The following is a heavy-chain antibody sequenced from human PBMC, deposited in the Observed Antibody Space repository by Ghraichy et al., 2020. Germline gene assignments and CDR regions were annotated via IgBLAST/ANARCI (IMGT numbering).Heavy chain of an antibody. CDR3: AKRYVVGYQFDY. D-gene: IGHD2-2*01. CDR2: ISGSGGST. J-gene: IGHJ4*02. V-gene: IGHV3-23*01. CDR1: GFTFSSYA. Sequence: GGSLRLSCAASGFTFSSYAMSWVRQAPGKGLEWVSGISGSGGSTDYADSVKGRFTISRDNSKNTLYLQMNSLRAEDTAVYYCAKRYVVGYQFDYWGQGTLVTVSS.